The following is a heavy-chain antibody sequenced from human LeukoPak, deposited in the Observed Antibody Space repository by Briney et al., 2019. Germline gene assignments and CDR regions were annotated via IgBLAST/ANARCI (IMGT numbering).Heavy chain of an antibody. CDR1: GGSINSVYW. D-gene: IGHD2-21*02. CDR2: MFHTGTT. J-gene: IGHJ5*02. Sequence: TPSETLSLTCAVPGGSINSVYWWNWVRQPPGKGLEWIGEMFHTGTTNYNASLKSRVSISADESENQFSLKLTSVTAADTAVYYCASSGRYCGGDCLEWFDPWGQGTLVTVSS. V-gene: IGHV4-4*02. CDR3: ASSGRYCGGDCLEWFDP.